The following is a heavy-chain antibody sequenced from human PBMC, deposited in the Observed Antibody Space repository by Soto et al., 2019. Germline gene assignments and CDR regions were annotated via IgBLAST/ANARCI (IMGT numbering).Heavy chain of an antibody. J-gene: IGHJ4*02. CDR2: TSCDGINK. D-gene: IGHD2-8*01. CDR1: GFAFSSXV. CDR3: AKDIVLMVYAISPDY. Sequence: LXLXCSASGFAFSSXVMHWGSRAPGKGLECVAVTSCDGINKYYAHSVKGRFTIPRDNSNHTLYLQMNSMRAHDTAVYYCAKDIVLMVYAISPDYWGQGTLGPVSS. V-gene: IGHV3-30*18.